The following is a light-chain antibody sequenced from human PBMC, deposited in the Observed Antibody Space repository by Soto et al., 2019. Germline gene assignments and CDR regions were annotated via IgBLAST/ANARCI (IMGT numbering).Light chain of an antibody. CDR1: QSVSSY. J-gene: IGKJ1*01. CDR2: DAS. Sequence: EIVLTQSPATLSLRPGERATLSFRASQSVSSYLAWYQQKPGQAPRLLIYDASNRATGIPARFSGSGSGTDFTLTISSLEPEDLAVYYCQQRSNSWTFGQGTKVDIK. V-gene: IGKV3-11*01. CDR3: QQRSNSWT.